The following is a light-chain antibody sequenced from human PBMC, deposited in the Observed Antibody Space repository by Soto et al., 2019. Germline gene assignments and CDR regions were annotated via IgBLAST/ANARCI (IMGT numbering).Light chain of an antibody. CDR2: GAS. Sequence: EIGISQSPSTLSVSPGERATLTCRASQSVSSSLAWYQQKPGQAPRLLIYGASTRATGIPARFSGSRSGTEFTLTISSLQSEDFAVYYCQQYNNWPLYTFGQGTKVDIK. J-gene: IGKJ2*01. V-gene: IGKV3-15*01. CDR1: QSVSSS. CDR3: QQYNNWPLYT.